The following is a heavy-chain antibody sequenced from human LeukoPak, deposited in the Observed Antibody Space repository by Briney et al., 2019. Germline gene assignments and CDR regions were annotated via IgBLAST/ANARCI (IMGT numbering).Heavy chain of an antibody. CDR3: ARGSRRIAAAGTSDY. CDR2: ISGSGGST. Sequence: GGSLRLSCAASGFTFSSYAMSWVRQAPGKGLEWVSAISGSGGSTYYADSVKGRFTISRDNSKNTLYLQMNSLRAEDTAVYYCARGSRRIAAAGTSDYWGQGTLVTVSS. CDR1: GFTFSSYA. D-gene: IGHD6-13*01. J-gene: IGHJ4*02. V-gene: IGHV3-23*01.